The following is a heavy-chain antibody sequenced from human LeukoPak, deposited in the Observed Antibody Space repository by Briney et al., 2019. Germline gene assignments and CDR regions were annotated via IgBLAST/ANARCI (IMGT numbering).Heavy chain of an antibody. D-gene: IGHD3-3*01. V-gene: IGHV3-43*02. CDR3: AKDSWFFGVVICDY. Sequence: GGSLRLSCATSGFTFDDYALHWVRQAPGKGLEWVSCISGDGGSTYYVDFVKGRFTISRDNSKNSLYLQMNGLRTEDTALYYCAKDSWFFGVVICDYWGQGTLVTVSS. CDR1: GFTFDDYA. CDR2: ISGDGGST. J-gene: IGHJ4*02.